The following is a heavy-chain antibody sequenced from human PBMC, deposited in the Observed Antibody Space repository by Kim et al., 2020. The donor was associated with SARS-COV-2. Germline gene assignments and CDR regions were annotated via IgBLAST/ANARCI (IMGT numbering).Heavy chain of an antibody. CDR1: GASISSHY. V-gene: IGHV4-59*11. Sequence: SETLSLTCTVSGASISSHYWSWIRQPPGKRLKWIGYIYDSGSTNYNPSLKSRVTISVDTSKNQFSLKLRSLTAADTAVYYCAREVTYFGAGTSLFDYWGQGTLVTVSS. J-gene: IGHJ4*02. D-gene: IGHD6-19*01. CDR3: AREVTYFGAGTSLFDY. CDR2: IYDSGST.